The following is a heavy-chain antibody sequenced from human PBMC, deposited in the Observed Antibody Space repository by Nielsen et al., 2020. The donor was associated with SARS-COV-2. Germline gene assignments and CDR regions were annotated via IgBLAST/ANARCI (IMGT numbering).Heavy chain of an antibody. D-gene: IGHD3-9*01. V-gene: IGHV3-11*04. CDR2: ISSSGSTI. J-gene: IGHJ6*02. Sequence: WIRQPPGKGLEWVSYISSSGSTIYYADSVKGRFTISRDNAKNSLYLQMNSLRAEDTAVYYCAKVLHRYYDILTGYPYYYGMDVWGQGTTVTVSS. CDR3: AKVLHRYYDILTGYPYYYGMDV.